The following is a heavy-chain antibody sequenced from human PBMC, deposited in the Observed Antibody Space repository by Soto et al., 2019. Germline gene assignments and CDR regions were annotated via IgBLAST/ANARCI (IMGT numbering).Heavy chain of an antibody. Sequence: SETLSLTCAVYCGSFCGYYWGWIRQAPGKGLEWIGEINHSGSTNYNPSLKSRVTISVDTSKKQFSLKLSSVTAADTAVYYCARGPQLLFFEWLHNYYYYYGMEVLGQGSSVT. CDR3: ARGPQLLFFEWLHNYYYYYGMEV. CDR1: CGSFCGYY. V-gene: IGHV4-34*01. J-gene: IGHJ6*02. D-gene: IGHD3-3*01. CDR2: INHSGST.